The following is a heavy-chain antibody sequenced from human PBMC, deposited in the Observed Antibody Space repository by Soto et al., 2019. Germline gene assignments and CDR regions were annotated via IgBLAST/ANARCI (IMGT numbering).Heavy chain of an antibody. V-gene: IGHV1-18*01. CDR2: ISAYNGNT. CDR1: GYRFTSYG. CDR3: ARRYSSSWNWFDP. D-gene: IGHD6-13*01. Sequence: ASVKVSCKDSGYRFTSYGIXWVRXXPGQGLEWMGWISAYNGNTNYAQKLQGRVTMTTDTSTSTAYMELRSLRSDDTAVYYCARRYSSSWNWFDPWXQGTLVTVS. J-gene: IGHJ5*02.